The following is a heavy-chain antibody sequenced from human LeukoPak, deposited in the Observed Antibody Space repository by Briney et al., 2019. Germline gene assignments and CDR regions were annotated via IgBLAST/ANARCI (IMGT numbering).Heavy chain of an antibody. CDR3: ARRRIVVVPAAYNWFDP. D-gene: IGHD2-2*01. CDR1: GSTFSSYS. CDR2: INHSGST. V-gene: IGHV4-34*01. Sequence: GSLRLSCAASGSTFSSYSMNWVRQPPGKGLEWIGEINHSGSTNYNPSLKSRVTISVDTSKNQFSLKLSSVTAADTAVYYCARRRIVVVPAAYNWFDPWGQGTLVTVSS. J-gene: IGHJ5*02.